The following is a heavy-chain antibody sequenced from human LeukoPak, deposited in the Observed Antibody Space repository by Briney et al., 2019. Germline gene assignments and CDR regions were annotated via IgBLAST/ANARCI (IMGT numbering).Heavy chain of an antibody. CDR2: IYYDGST. CDR1: GGSISSSSYY. Sequence: SETLSLTCTVSGGSISSSSYYWGWIRQPPGKGLEWIGSIYYDGSTYYNPSLKSRVTISVDTSKNQFSLKLSSVTAADTAVYYCARQNGGTWNYYYYMDVWGKGTTVTVSS. CDR3: ARQNGGTWNYYYYMDV. V-gene: IGHV4-39*01. J-gene: IGHJ6*03. D-gene: IGHD1-1*01.